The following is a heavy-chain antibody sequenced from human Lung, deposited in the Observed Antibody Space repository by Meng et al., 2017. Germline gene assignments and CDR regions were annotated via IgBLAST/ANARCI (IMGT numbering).Heavy chain of an antibody. V-gene: IGHV3-23*01. Sequence: EVQLLESGGGLVQPGGSLRLSCAAFVFSFCNYAMSWVRQAPEKGLEWVSATAATDGGTYHAASVRGRFTISRDNSKNTLSLQMNSLRADDTAIYYCARGTRVSCTGVICYPFDFWGQGTLVTVSS. CDR2: TAATDGGT. D-gene: IGHD2-8*02. CDR1: VFSFCNYA. CDR3: ARGTRVSCTGVICYPFDF. J-gene: IGHJ4*02.